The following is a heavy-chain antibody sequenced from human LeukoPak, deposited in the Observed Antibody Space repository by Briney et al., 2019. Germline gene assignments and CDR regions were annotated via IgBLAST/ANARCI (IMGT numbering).Heavy chain of an antibody. J-gene: IGHJ4*02. Sequence: GGSLRLSCAASGFTVSSNYMSWVRQAPGKGLEWVSVIYSGGSTYYADSVKGRFTISRDNSKNTLYLQMNSLRAEDTAVYYCAKAKVYSSSALDYWGQGTLVTVSS. CDR3: AKAKVYSSSALDY. CDR1: GFTVSSNY. V-gene: IGHV3-66*02. CDR2: IYSGGST. D-gene: IGHD6-6*01.